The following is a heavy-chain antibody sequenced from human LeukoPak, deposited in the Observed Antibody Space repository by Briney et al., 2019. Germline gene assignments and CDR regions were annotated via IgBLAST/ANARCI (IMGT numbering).Heavy chain of an antibody. CDR2: ISGSGGST. D-gene: IGHD3-22*01. V-gene: IGHV3-23*01. J-gene: IGHJ4*02. Sequence: PGGSLRLSCAASGFTFSSYAMSWVRQAPGKGLDWVSAISGSGGSTYYADSVKGRFTISRDNSKNTLYLQMNSLRAEDTAVYYCAKSSSYYYDSSGYFDYWGQGTLVTVSS. CDR3: AKSSSYYYDSSGYFDY. CDR1: GFTFSSYA.